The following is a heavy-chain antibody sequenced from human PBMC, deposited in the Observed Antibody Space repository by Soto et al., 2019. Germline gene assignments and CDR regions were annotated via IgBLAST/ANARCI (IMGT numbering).Heavy chain of an antibody. V-gene: IGHV4-59*01. Sequence: PSXTLSLTGTVAASSTSSDYCIWILQPPGKGLEWIGYIYYSGSTNYNPSLKSRVTISVDTSKNQFSLKLSSVTAADTAVYYCARLTDTAMVNAFDIWAQGTMVTVSS. J-gene: IGHJ3*02. CDR2: IYYSGST. CDR1: ASSTSSDY. CDR3: ARLTDTAMVNAFDI. D-gene: IGHD5-18*01.